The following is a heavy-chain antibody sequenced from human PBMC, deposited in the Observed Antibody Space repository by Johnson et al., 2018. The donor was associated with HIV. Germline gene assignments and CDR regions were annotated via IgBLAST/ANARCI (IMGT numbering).Heavy chain of an antibody. CDR2: IYSGGST. CDR3: ARVHSGGAFDI. J-gene: IGHJ3*02. CDR1: GFTFSSYD. Sequence: EQLVVSGGGLVQPGGSLRLSCAASGFTFSSYDMHWVRQAPGKGLEWVSVIYSGGSTFYADSVKGRFTISRDNSKNTLYLQMNSLRAEDTAVYYCARVHSGGAFDIWGQGTMVTVSS. V-gene: IGHV3-66*01.